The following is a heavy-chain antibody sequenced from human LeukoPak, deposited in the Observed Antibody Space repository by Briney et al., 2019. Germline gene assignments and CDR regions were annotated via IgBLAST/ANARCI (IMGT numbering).Heavy chain of an antibody. CDR1: GFTFSSYA. Sequence: GGSLRLSCAASGFTFSSYAMSWVRQAPGKGLEWVSAISGSGGSTYYADSVKGRFTISRDNSKNTLYLQMNSLRAEDTAVYYCAKDREVLLWFGELLDYWGQGTLVTVSS. V-gene: IGHV3-23*01. CDR3: AKDREVLLWFGELLDY. D-gene: IGHD3-10*01. CDR2: ISGSGGST. J-gene: IGHJ4*02.